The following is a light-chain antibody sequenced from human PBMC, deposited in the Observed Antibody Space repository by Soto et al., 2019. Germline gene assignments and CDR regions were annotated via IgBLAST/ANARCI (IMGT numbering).Light chain of an antibody. CDR1: QSISSW. V-gene: IGKV1-5*01. Sequence: DIQMTQSPSALSASVGDRATITCRASQSISSWLAWYQQKPGKAPKLLIYDASTLQSGVPSRYSGSGSGTEFTLTISRLEPEDFAVYYCQQYGSSPWTFGQGTKVDIK. CDR3: QQYGSSPWT. J-gene: IGKJ1*01. CDR2: DAS.